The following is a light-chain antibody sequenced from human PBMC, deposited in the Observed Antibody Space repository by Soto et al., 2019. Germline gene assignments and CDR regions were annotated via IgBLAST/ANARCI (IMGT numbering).Light chain of an antibody. CDR3: QASAAKASV. V-gene: IGLV1-40*01. Sequence: SVLRQPRSVSGAPWQRVAISCTGSSSNIGAGYSVNWFQLLPGAALKLLIFSNTLRPSGVPDRFSGSRSATSASLAITGLQAEDEADSYCQASAAKASVFGGGTQLTAL. CDR2: SNT. J-gene: IGLJ2*01. CDR1: SSNIGAGYS.